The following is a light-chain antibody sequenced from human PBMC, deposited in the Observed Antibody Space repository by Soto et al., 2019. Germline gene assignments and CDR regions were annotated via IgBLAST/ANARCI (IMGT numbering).Light chain of an antibody. CDR2: DAS. CDR1: QSISSW. V-gene: IGKV1-5*01. J-gene: IGKJ5*01. CDR3: QQLNSYPIT. Sequence: DIQMTQSPSTLSASVVDRVTITCRASQSISSWLAWYQQKPGKAPKLLIYDASSLESGVPSRFSGSGSGTEFTLTISSLQPEDFATYYCQQLNSYPITFGQGTRLDIK.